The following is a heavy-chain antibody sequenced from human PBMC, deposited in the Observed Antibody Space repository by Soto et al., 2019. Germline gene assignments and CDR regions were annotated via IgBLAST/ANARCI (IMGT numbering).Heavy chain of an antibody. J-gene: IGHJ2*01. Sequence: EVQLLESGGGLVQPGGSLRLSCAASGFTFSSYAMNWVRQAPGKGLEWVSVISGSGGSTYYADAVKGRFTISRDNSKNMLYLQMNSLRAEDTAVYYCAKRTVGWYFDLWGRGTLVPVSS. CDR3: AKRTVGWYFDL. CDR2: ISGSGGST. V-gene: IGHV3-23*01. CDR1: GFTFSSYA. D-gene: IGHD4-17*01.